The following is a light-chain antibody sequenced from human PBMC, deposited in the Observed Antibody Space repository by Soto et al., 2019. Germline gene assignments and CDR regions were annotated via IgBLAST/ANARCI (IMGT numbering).Light chain of an antibody. CDR2: KAS. CDR3: QQYSSYSWT. V-gene: IGKV1-5*03. Sequence: DIQMTQFPSTLSASLGDRITITCRASQSIGNWLAWYQQKPGKAPKLLIYKASSSESGVPSRFSGSESGTEFTLTISSLQPDDFATYYCQQYSSYSWTFGQGTQGGYQ. J-gene: IGKJ1*01. CDR1: QSIGNW.